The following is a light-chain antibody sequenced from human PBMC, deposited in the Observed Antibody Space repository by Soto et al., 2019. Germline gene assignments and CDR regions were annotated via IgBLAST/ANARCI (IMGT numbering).Light chain of an antibody. V-gene: IGKV3-20*01. Sequence: EIVLTQSPGALSLSPGERATLSCRASQSVTGNYIAWYQQKPGQAPRLLISGASDRATGVPDRFSASGSGTDFTLTISSLGPEDSAVYFCQVFGSSPLFAFGPGTKVEIK. CDR2: GAS. J-gene: IGKJ1*01. CDR1: QSVTGNY. CDR3: QVFGSSPLFA.